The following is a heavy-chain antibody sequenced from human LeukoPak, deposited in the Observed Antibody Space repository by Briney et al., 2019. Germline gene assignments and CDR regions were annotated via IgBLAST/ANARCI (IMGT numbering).Heavy chain of an antibody. J-gene: IGHJ4*02. CDR3: AAAEYSSSSPFDY. CDR1: GGSISSYY. Sequence: PSETLSLTCTVSGGSISSYYGSWLRQPPGKGLEWIGYIYYSGSTNYNPPLKSRVTISVDTSNNQFSLKLSSVTAADTAVYYCAAAEYSSSSPFDYWGQGTLVTVSS. D-gene: IGHD6-6*01. V-gene: IGHV4-59*01. CDR2: IYYSGST.